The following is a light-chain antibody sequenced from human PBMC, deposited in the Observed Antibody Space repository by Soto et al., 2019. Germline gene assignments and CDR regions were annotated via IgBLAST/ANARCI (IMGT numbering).Light chain of an antibody. CDR3: QQGYSNPWT. J-gene: IGKJ1*01. CDR1: QSVNTY. Sequence: DIQMTQSPSSLSASVGDRVTITCRASQSVNTYLHWYQQKAGQALKLLIYAASNLQSGVPSRFSGRGSGTDFTLTVESLQPEDFATYYCQQGYSNPWTFGQGTKVDIK. CDR2: AAS. V-gene: IGKV1-39*01.